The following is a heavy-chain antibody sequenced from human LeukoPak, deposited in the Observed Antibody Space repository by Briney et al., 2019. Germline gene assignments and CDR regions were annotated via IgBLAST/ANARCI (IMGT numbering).Heavy chain of an antibody. J-gene: IGHJ4*01. V-gene: IGHV3-30-3*01. D-gene: IGHD6-13*01. CDR3: ARGAGTGDY. CDR2: ISYDGSNK. CDR1: GFTFSSYA. Sequence: PGGSLRLSCAASGFTFSSYAMHWVRQAPGKGLEWVAVISYDGSNKYYADSVKGRFTISRDNSKNTLYLQMNSLRAEDTAVYYCARGAGTGDYWGQEPWSPSPQ.